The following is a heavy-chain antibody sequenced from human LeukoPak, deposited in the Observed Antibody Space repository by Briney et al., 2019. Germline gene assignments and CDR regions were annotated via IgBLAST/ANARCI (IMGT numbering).Heavy chain of an antibody. CDR1: GGSISSSSYY. J-gene: IGHJ6*02. CDR2: IYYSGST. V-gene: IGHV4-39*07. Sequence: PSETLSLTCTVSGGSISSSSYYWGWIRQPPGKGLEWIGSIYYSGSTYYNPSLKSRVTISVDTSKNQFSLKLSSVTAADTAVYYCARESGYDPYYYYGMDVWGQGTTVTVSS. D-gene: IGHD5-12*01. CDR3: ARESGYDPYYYYGMDV.